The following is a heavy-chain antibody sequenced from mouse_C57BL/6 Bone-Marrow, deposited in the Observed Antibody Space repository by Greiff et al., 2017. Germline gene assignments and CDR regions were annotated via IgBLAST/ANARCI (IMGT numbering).Heavy chain of an antibody. Sequence: QVQLQQSGAELVRPGTSVKMSCKASGYTFTNYWIGWAKQRPGHGLEWIGDIYPGGGYTNYNEKLKGKATLTADKASSTAYMQFSSLTSEDSAIYYCARSGIYYDYDKFAYWGQGTLVTVSA. D-gene: IGHD2-4*01. CDR1: GYTFTNYW. CDR2: IYPGGGYT. J-gene: IGHJ3*01. CDR3: ARSGIYYDYDKFAY. V-gene: IGHV1-63*01.